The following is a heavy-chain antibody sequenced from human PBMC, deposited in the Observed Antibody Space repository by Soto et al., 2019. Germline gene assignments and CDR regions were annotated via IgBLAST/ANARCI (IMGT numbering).Heavy chain of an antibody. D-gene: IGHD3-22*01. CDR1: GYTFTSYH. Sequence: ALVKVCVKSSGYTFTSYHMHWLRQAPGQRLEWMGSINAGNGNTKYSQKFQGRVTITRDTSASTAYMELSSLRSEDTAVYYCASSYDGYCFDYWGQGTLVTVSS. CDR3: ASSYDGYCFDY. V-gene: IGHV1-3*01. J-gene: IGHJ4*02. CDR2: INAGNGNT.